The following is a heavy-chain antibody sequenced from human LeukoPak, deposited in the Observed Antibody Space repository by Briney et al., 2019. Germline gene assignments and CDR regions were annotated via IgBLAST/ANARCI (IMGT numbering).Heavy chain of an antibody. V-gene: IGHV4-4*07. CDR2: IYTSGST. D-gene: IGHD1-26*01. Sequence: SETLSLTCTVSGGSISSYYWSWIRQPAGKGLEWIGRIYTSGSTNYNPSLKSRVTMSVDTSKNQFSLKLSSVTAGDTAVYYCARLMTRTGAAPGEATYYFDYWGQGTLVTVSS. CDR3: ARLMTRTGAAPGEATYYFDY. CDR1: GGSISSYY. J-gene: IGHJ4*02.